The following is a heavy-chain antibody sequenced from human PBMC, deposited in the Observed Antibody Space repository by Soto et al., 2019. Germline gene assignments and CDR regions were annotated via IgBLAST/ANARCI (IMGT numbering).Heavy chain of an antibody. J-gene: IGHJ4*02. CDR3: ARVEYGDLIYVDY. CDR1: GDSFTNYG. CDR2: IGVFNGNT. D-gene: IGHD2-21*02. V-gene: IGHV1-18*01. Sequence: ASVKVSCKASGDSFTNYGITCVRQAPGQVLEWMGWIGVFNGNTDYDQKFRDRVAMTTDTSTTTAYLELRSLTSDDTAVYYCARVEYGDLIYVDYWGQGTLVTVSS.